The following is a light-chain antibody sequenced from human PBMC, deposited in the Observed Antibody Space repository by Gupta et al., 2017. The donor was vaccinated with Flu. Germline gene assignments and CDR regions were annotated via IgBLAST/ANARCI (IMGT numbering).Light chain of an antibody. CDR3: QQSNDWPWT. Sequence: EIVMTQSPATLSLSPGERATLSCRASQSVSSKLAWYQQKPGQAPRLLIYGASTRATGIPARFSGSGSGTEFTLTISSLQSEDFAVYFCQQSNDWPWTFGQGSKVEIK. CDR2: GAS. J-gene: IGKJ1*01. V-gene: IGKV3-15*01. CDR1: QSVSSK.